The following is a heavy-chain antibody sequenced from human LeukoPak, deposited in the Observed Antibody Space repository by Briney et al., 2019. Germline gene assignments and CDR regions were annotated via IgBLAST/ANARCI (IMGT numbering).Heavy chain of an antibody. CDR3: VRGGHKLDIETSRYFYGLDV. J-gene: IGHJ6*02. CDR1: GITLSDYW. CDR2: IESDGTRT. D-gene: IGHD3/OR15-3a*01. Sequence: GGSLRPSCAASGITLSDYWMFWVRQGPGKGLVHVSRIESDGTRTVYADSVKGRFTISRDNAKNTMYLQMNSLRAEDTAVYYCVRGGHKLDIETSRYFYGLDVWGQGTTVTVSS. V-gene: IGHV3-74*03.